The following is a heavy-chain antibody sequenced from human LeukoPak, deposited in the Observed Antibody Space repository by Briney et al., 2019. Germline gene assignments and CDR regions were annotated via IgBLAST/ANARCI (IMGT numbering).Heavy chain of an antibody. V-gene: IGHV4-39*01. D-gene: IGHD3-22*01. CDR2: IYYSGST. J-gene: IGHJ4*02. CDR3: ASYTNYYDSSSYYYNFDY. Sequence: PSETLSLTCTVSAGSISSSSYYWGWIRQPPGKGLERIGSIYYSGSTYYNPSLKSRATISVDTSKNQFSLKLSSVTAAGTAVYYCASYTNYYDSSSYYYNFDYWGQGTLVTVSS. CDR1: AGSISSSSYY.